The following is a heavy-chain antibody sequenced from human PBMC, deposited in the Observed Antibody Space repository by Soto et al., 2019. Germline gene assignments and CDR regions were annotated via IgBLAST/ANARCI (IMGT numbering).Heavy chain of an antibody. V-gene: IGHV3-23*01. CDR2: ISSGGHNT. CDR1: GFAFSSYA. CDR3: AHSFSPSGSSLDSHFQH. J-gene: IGHJ1*01. Sequence: EVVLLESGGGLVQPGGSLRLSCAASGFAFSSYAMSWVRQAPGKGLDWVSAISSGGHNTYYADSVRGRFTISRANSRHILYLHMSSRRAEDASVYDWAHSFSPSGSSLDSHFQHWGQGSLVTVSS. D-gene: IGHD6-13*01.